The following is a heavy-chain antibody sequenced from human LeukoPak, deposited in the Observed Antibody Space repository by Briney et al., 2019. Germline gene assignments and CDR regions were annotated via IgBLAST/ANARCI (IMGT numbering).Heavy chain of an antibody. Sequence: GGSLRLSCAASGFTFSSYWMHWVRQAPGQGLVWVSRIKSDGSTNYADSVKGRFTISRDNAKNTVSLQMNSLRAEDTGVYYCATAPSEIGGYYPEYFRHWGQGTLVTVSS. V-gene: IGHV3-74*01. D-gene: IGHD3-22*01. CDR2: IKSDGST. CDR1: GFTFSSYW. CDR3: ATAPSEIGGYYPEYFRH. J-gene: IGHJ1*01.